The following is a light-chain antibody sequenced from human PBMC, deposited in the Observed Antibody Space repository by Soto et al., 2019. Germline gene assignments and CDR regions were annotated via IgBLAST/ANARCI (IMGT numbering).Light chain of an antibody. CDR1: QSVLYSSNNKNY. CDR3: QLLDSFPLT. CDR2: AAS. J-gene: IGKJ5*01. Sequence: DIVMTQSPDSLAVSLGERATINCKSSQSVLYSSNNKNYLAWYQQKPGEAPKLLIYAASTLQSGVPSRFSGSGYGTEFTLTISSLQPEDFASYYCQLLDSFPLTFGQGTRLEIK. V-gene: IGKV4-1*01.